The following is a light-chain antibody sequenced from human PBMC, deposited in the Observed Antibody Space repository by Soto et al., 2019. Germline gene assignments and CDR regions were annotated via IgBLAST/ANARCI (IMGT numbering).Light chain of an antibody. CDR2: DAS. CDR1: QGIRND. Sequence: AIQMTQSPSSLSASVGDRVTITCRASQGIRNDLGWYQQKPGKAPRLLIYDASIRGSGVPSRFSGSGSGTEFTLTITSLQPDDFATYYCQQYNNYSWTFGQGTKVDIK. V-gene: IGKV1D-13*01. CDR3: QQYNNYSWT. J-gene: IGKJ1*01.